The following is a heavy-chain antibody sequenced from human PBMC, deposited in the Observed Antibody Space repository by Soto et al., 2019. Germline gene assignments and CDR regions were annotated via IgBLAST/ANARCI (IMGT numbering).Heavy chain of an antibody. CDR3: VKDGGYCSSATCYSPRNHYFDS. CDR1: GFSFSGYW. Sequence: GGSLRLSCVASGFSFSGYWMSWVRQAPGKGPEWVANIKFDGSEKQYVDSVRGRFSISRDNFRNSLFLQMNSLRAGDTAIYYCVKDGGYCSSATCYSPRNHYFDSWGQGTLVTVS. V-gene: IGHV3-7*03. D-gene: IGHD2-2*01. J-gene: IGHJ4*02. CDR2: IKFDGSEK.